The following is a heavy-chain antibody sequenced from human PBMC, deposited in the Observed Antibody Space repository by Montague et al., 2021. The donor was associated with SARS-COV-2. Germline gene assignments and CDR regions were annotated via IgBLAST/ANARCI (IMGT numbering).Heavy chain of an antibody. CDR1: GGSISSGDYY. D-gene: IGHD3-22*01. J-gene: IGHJ3*02. V-gene: IGHV4-39*01. CDR2: IYYSGST. CDR3: ARFPTSYYYDSKAAPATPDAFDI. Sequence: SETLSLTCTVSGGSISSGDYYWSWIRQPPGKGLEWIGSIYYSGSTYYNPSLKSRVTISVDTSKNQFSLKLSSVTAADTAVYYCARFPTSYYYDSKAAPATPDAFDIWGQGTMVTVSS.